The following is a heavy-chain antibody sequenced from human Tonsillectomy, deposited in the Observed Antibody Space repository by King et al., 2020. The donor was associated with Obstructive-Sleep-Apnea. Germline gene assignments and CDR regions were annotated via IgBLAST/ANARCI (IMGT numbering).Heavy chain of an antibody. CDR2: ISCSGDST. D-gene: IGHD2-2*01. J-gene: IGHJ4*02. CDR1: GFTFSSTA. CDR3: AKGEYCCSSTCHYYFDY. V-gene: IGHV3-23*04. Sequence: VQLVESGGALVQPGGSLRLSCAASGFTFSSTAMSWVRQSPGKGLEWVAAISCSGDSTYYADSVRGRFTISRDNSKNPLYLQMNSLRAEDTPVDYCAKGEYCCSSTCHYYFDYWGQGTLVTVSS.